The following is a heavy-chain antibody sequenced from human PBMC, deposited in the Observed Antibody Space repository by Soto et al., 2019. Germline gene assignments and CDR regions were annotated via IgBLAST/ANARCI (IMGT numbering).Heavy chain of an antibody. Sequence: QVQLHESGPGLVRPSQTLSLTCNVSGGSISTADYYWSWIRQPPGKGLEWIGYIYYRGITYYNPSLESRVAISIDTSKNQFSLNLTSVTAADTAVYYCVSDYDSGGYIGYWGQGTLVTVSS. CDR3: VSDYDSGGYIGY. J-gene: IGHJ4*02. CDR1: GGSISTADYY. V-gene: IGHV4-30-4*01. D-gene: IGHD3-22*01. CDR2: IYYRGIT.